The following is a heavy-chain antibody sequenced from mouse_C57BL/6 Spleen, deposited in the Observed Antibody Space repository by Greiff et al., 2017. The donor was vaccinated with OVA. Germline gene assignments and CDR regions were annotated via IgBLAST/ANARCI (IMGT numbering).Heavy chain of an antibody. CDR2: IWRGGST. V-gene: IGHV2-5*01. CDR1: GFSLTSYG. CDR3: AKNNDYDDGPED. J-gene: IGHJ3*01. Sequence: VQRVESGPGLVQPSQSLSITCTVSGFSLTSYGVHWVRQSPGKGLEWLGVIWRGGSTDYNAAFMSRLSITKDNSKSQVFFKMNSLQADDTAIYYCAKNNDYDDGPEDWGQGTLVTVSA. D-gene: IGHD2-4*01.